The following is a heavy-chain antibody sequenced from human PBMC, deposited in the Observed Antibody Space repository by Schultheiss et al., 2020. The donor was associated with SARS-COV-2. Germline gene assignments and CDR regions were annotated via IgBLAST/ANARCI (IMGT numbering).Heavy chain of an antibody. Sequence: GGSLRLSCAASGFTFSSYGMHWVRQAPGKGLEWVAVIWYDGSNKYYADSVKGRFTISRDNSKNTLYLQMNSLRAEDTAVYFCARDLGLQTTVTYDYWGQGTLVTVSS. CDR3: ARDLGLQTTVTYDY. D-gene: IGHD4-17*01. CDR1: GFTFSSYG. CDR2: IWYDGSNK. J-gene: IGHJ4*02. V-gene: IGHV3-33*08.